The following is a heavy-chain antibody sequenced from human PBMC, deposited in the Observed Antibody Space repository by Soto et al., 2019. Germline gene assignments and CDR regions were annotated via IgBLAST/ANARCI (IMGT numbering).Heavy chain of an antibody. J-gene: IGHJ4*02. CDR2: TYWDYAN. CDR3: AHRRGGYNWDDGYFDF. CDR1: GFLFSSSGVC. D-gene: IGHD1-20*01. V-gene: IGHV2-5*02. Sequence: HITLKESGPTLVEPTQPLTLTCTFSGFLFSSSGVCVGWIRQPPVKALDWLAFTYWDYANRYNPSLKSRLTVVKDTTDSLAGLLLTNMDPVDTATYYCAHRRGGYNWDDGYFDFWGQGILVTVSS.